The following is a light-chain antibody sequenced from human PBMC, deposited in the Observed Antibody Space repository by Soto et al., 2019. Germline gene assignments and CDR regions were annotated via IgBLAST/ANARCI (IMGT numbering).Light chain of an antibody. V-gene: IGLV1-40*01. CDR3: QSYDSSLSGVV. J-gene: IGLJ2*01. CDR1: SSNIGAGYD. Sequence: QSVLTQPPSVSGAPGQRVTISCTGSSSNIGAGYDVHWYQQLPGTAPKLLIYGNNNRPSGVPDRFSGSKSGTSDSLAITGLQAEDEADYYCQSYDSSLSGVVFGGGTKLTVL. CDR2: GNN.